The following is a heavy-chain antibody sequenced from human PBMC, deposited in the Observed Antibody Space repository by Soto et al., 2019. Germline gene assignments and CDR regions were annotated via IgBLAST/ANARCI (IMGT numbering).Heavy chain of an antibody. Sequence: ASVKVSCKASGYSFTDYHIHWVRQAPGQGLEWLGRINPKSGGTSTAQKFQGWVTMTTDTSISTASMELTRLTSDDTAIYYCARGDSTDCSNGVCSFFYNHDMDFWGQGTTGSVS. CDR3: ARGDSTDCSNGVCSFFYNHDMDF. CDR2: INPKSGGT. D-gene: IGHD2-8*01. CDR1: GYSFTDYH. V-gene: IGHV1-2*04. J-gene: IGHJ6*02.